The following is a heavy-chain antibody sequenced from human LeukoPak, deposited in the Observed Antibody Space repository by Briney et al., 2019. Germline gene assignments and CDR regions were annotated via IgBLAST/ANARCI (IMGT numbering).Heavy chain of an antibody. CDR3: ARHSEQWLVLTYFDH. CDR2: IYYSGST. Sequence: PSETLSLTCTVSGGSISSYYWSWIRQPPGKGLEWIGYIYYSGSTNYNPSLKSRVTISVDTSKNQFSLKLSSVTAADTAVYYCARHSEQWLVLTYFDHWGQGTLVTVSS. D-gene: IGHD6-19*01. V-gene: IGHV4-59*08. CDR1: GGSISSYY. J-gene: IGHJ4*02.